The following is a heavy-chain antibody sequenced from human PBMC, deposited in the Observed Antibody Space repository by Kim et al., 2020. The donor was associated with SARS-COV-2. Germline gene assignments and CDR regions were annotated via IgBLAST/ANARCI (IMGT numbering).Heavy chain of an antibody. CDR3: ARDGMHGSGSYYPTYYFDY. J-gene: IGHJ4*02. D-gene: IGHD3-10*01. Sequence: GRFTISRDNAKNSLYLQMNSLRDEDTAVYYCARDGMHGSGSYYPTYYFDYWGQGTLVTVSS. V-gene: IGHV3-48*02.